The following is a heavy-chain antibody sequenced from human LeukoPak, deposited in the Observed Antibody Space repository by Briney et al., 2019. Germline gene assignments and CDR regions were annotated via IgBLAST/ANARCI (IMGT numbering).Heavy chain of an antibody. CDR3: ARDLSSLELLHVGDYFDY. D-gene: IGHD1-26*01. CDR1: GFTFSTYR. Sequence: GSLRLSCAASGFTFSTYRMSWVRRAPGKGLEWIGSIYYSGSTYYNPSLKSRVTISVDTSKNQFSLKLSSVTAADTAVYYCARDLSSLELLHVGDYFDYWGQGTLVTVSS. CDR2: IYYSGST. V-gene: IGHV4-39*07. J-gene: IGHJ4*02.